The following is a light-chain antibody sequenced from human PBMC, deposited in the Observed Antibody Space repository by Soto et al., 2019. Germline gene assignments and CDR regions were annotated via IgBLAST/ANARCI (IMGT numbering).Light chain of an antibody. Sequence: IVLTQSPGTLSLSPGERATLSCRARQSVINNYLAWSQQKPGQAPRLLIYGASNRATGIPDRFSGSGSGTDFTLTISRLEPEDFAVYYCQQYGSSGTFGQGTKVDIK. CDR2: GAS. CDR3: QQYGSSGT. J-gene: IGKJ1*01. V-gene: IGKV3-20*01. CDR1: QSVINNY.